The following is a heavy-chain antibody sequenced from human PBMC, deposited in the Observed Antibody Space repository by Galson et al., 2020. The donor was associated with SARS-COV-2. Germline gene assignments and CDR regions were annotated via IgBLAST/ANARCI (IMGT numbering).Heavy chain of an antibody. Sequence: GGSLRLSCAASGFTFSSYAMHWVSQAPGKGLEWVVVISYDGSNKYYADSVKGRFTISRDNSKNTLYLQMNSLRAEDTAVYYCARDQGGSYSSFDYWGQGTLVTVSS. CDR3: ARDQGGSYSSFDY. J-gene: IGHJ4*02. D-gene: IGHD1-26*01. V-gene: IGHV3-30-3*01. CDR2: ISYDGSNK. CDR1: GFTFSSYA.